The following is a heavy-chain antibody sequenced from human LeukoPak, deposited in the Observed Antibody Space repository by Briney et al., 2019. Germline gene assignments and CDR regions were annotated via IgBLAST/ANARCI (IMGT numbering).Heavy chain of an antibody. CDR1: GFCFSTDG. D-gene: IGHD2-2*01. V-gene: IGHV3-23*01. CDR2: ILGLGGASRT. CDR3: AHGTMYQLDY. Sequence: PGGSLRLSCSASGFCFSTDGMSWVRQAPGKGLEWVSGILGLGGASRTYYADSVRGRFTISRDNSKNTLYLQMNSLRAEDTAVYYCAHGTMYQLDYWGQGTLVTVSS. J-gene: IGHJ4*02.